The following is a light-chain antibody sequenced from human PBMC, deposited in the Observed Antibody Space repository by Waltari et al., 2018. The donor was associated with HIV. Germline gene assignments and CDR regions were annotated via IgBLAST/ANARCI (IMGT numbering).Light chain of an antibody. CDR2: DVS. CDR1: HSDIGAYNF. Sequence: QSALTQPASLSESPGQSITISCTGTHSDIGAYNFVSWYQQHPDKAPPIMIYDVSRRPSGISNRFSGSKSGNTASLTISRLQAEDEADYYCSSYTDANTLVFGTGTKVTVL. CDR3: SSYTDANTLV. V-gene: IGLV2-14*03. J-gene: IGLJ1*01.